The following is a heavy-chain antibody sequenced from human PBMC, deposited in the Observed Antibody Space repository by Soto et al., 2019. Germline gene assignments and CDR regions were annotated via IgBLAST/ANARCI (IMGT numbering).Heavy chain of an antibody. CDR3: AREGPATIAADLSWFDP. V-gene: IGHV4-4*02. CDR1: GGSINSSNC. J-gene: IGHJ5*02. CDR2: IYHSGNT. Sequence: QVQLQESGPGLLKPSGTLSLTRAVSGGSINSSNCWTWVRQPPGKGLEWIGNIYHSGNTNYNPSLNSRLSMSVDTSKNQFSLRLSSVNAADTAIYYCAREGPATIAADLSWFDPWGQGTLVTVSS. D-gene: IGHD6-13*01.